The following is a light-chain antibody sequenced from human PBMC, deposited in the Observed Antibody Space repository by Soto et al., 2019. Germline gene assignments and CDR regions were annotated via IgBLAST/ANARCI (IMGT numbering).Light chain of an antibody. V-gene: IGKV1-27*01. CDR1: QAITNY. J-gene: IGKJ2*01. CDR3: QQYSSDPYT. CDR2: AAS. Sequence: DIQMTQSPSSLSAFVGDRVTITCRARQAITNYLAWYLRKPGKVPELLIYAASTLQSGVPSRFSGSGSGSDFSLTITSLQPGDVGTFYCQQYSSDPYTFGQGTKLEIK.